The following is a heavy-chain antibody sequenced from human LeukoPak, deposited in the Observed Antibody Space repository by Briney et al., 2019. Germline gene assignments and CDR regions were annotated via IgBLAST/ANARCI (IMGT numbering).Heavy chain of an antibody. CDR1: GYTFTSDG. CDR2: ISAYNGNT. CDR3: ARDAIVRNDFWSGYYLDRGKPGGLNWLDP. D-gene: IGHD3-3*01. Sequence: ASVKVSCKASGYTFTSDGISWVRQAPGQGLEWMGWISAYNGNTNYAQKLQGRVTMTTDTSTSTAYMELRSLRSDDTAVYYCARDAIVRNDFWSGYYLDRGKPGGLNWLDPWGQGTLVTVSS. J-gene: IGHJ5*02. V-gene: IGHV1-18*01.